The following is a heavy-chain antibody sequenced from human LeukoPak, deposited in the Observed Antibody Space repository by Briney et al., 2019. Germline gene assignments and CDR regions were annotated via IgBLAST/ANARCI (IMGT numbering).Heavy chain of an antibody. CDR3: ARGGIAAAAENQCYFDY. CDR2: IWYDGRNK. V-gene: IGHV3-33*01. J-gene: IGHJ4*02. Sequence: PGGSLRLSCAASGFTFSSYGMHWVRQAPGKGLEWVAVIWYDGRNKYYADSVKGRFTISRDNSKNTLYVQMNSLRAEDTAVYYCARGGIAAAAENQCYFDYWGQGTLVTVSS. D-gene: IGHD6-13*01. CDR1: GFTFSSYG.